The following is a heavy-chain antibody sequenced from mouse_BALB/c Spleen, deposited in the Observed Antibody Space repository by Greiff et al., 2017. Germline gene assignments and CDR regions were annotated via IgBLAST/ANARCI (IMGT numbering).Heavy chain of an antibody. D-gene: IGHD1-2*01. Sequence: LVKPGASVKISCKASGYSFTGYYMHWVKQSHGKSLEWIGYISCYNGATSYNQKFKGKATFTVDTSSSTAYMQFHSLTSEDSAVYYCARGSLLRDGVDYWGQGTTLTVSS. J-gene: IGHJ2*01. CDR2: ISCYNGAT. CDR1: GYSFTGYY. V-gene: IGHV1S34*01. CDR3: ARGSLLRDGVDY.